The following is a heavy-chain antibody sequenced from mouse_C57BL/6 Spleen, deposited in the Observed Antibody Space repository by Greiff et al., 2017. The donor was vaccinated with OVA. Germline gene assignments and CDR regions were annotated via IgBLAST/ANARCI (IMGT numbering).Heavy chain of an antibody. CDR1: GYTFTDYN. J-gene: IGHJ3*01. CDR3: ARWMGRGAFAY. V-gene: IGHV1-22*01. CDR2: INPNNGGT. D-gene: IGHD4-1*01. Sequence: EVKLQQSGPELVKPGASVKMSCKASGYTFTDYNMHWVKQSHGKSLEWIGYINPNNGGTSYNQKFKGKATLTVNKSSSTAYMELRSLTSEDSAVYYCARWMGRGAFAYWGQGTLVTVSA.